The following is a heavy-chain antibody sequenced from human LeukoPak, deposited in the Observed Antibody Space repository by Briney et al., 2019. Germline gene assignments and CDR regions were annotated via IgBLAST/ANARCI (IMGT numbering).Heavy chain of an antibody. CDR3: ARQLEIFGAFVDY. Sequence: SETLSLTCTVSGGSISSSSYYWGWIRQPPGKGLEWIGSIYYSGSTYYNPSLMSRVTISVDTSKNQFSLKLSSVTAADTAVYYCARQLEIFGAFVDYWGQGTLVTVSS. CDR2: IYYSGST. J-gene: IGHJ4*02. CDR1: GGSISSSSYY. D-gene: IGHD3-3*01. V-gene: IGHV4-39*01.